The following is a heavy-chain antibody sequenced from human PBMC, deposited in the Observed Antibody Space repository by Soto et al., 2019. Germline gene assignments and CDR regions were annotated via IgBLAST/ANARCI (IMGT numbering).Heavy chain of an antibody. Sequence: GGSLRLSCAASGFTFSSYSMNWVRQAPGKGLEWVSYISSSSSTIYYADSVKGRFTISRDNAKNSLYLQMNSLRAEDTAVYYCARETLLWFGELGVSYYMDVWGKGTTVTVSS. CDR1: GFTFSSYS. CDR2: ISSSSSTI. CDR3: ARETLLWFGELGVSYYMDV. J-gene: IGHJ6*03. V-gene: IGHV3-48*01. D-gene: IGHD3-10*01.